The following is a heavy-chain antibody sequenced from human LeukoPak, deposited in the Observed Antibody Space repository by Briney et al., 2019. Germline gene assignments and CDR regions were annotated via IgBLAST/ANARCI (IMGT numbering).Heavy chain of an antibody. Sequence: AGGSLRLSCAASRFTFSNCGMHWVRQAPGKGLEWVAVIWYDGSNKYYADSVKGRFTISRDNSKNTLYLQMNSLRAEDTAVYYCARGGGLDVWGQGATVTVSS. CDR2: IWYDGSNK. D-gene: IGHD3-16*01. CDR1: RFTFSNCG. CDR3: ARGGGLDV. J-gene: IGHJ6*02. V-gene: IGHV3-33*08.